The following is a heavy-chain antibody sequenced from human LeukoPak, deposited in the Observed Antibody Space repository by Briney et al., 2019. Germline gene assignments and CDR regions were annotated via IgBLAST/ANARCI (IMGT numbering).Heavy chain of an antibody. J-gene: IGHJ4*02. Sequence: PGGSLRLSCTASGFTFSSYGINWVCQAPGQGLEWVSYISSTSGTIYYADSVKGRFTISRDNAKTSLFLQMDSLRDEDTAVYYCARDLWGTSGYRFDYWGEGTLVTVSS. CDR3: ARDLWGTSGYRFDY. V-gene: IGHV3-48*02. CDR1: GFTFSSYG. CDR2: ISSTSGTI. D-gene: IGHD3-22*01.